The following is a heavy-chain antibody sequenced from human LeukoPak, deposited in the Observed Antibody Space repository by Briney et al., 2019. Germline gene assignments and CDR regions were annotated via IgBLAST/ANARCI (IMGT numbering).Heavy chain of an antibody. D-gene: IGHD2/OR15-2a*01. Sequence: GGSLRLSCAASGFTFSSYGMHWVRQAPGKGLEWVAVISYDGSNKYYADSVKGRFTISRDNAKNTLYLQMNSLRAEDTAVYYCARDWFHAIDYWGQGTLVTVSS. J-gene: IGHJ4*02. CDR2: ISYDGSNK. CDR3: ARDWFHAIDY. V-gene: IGHV3-30*03. CDR1: GFTFSSYG.